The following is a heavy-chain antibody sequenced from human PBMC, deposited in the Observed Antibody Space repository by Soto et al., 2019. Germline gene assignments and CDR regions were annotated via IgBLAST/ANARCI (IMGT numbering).Heavy chain of an antibody. Sequence: PSLTCTVSGGSISSYYWSWIRQPPGKGLEWIGYIYYSGSTNYNPSLKIRVTISVDSSKNQFSLKLSSVTAADTAVYYCARATLLLCFGEPDINGMDVWGQGXTVTVYS. CDR2: IYYSGST. CDR1: GGSISSYY. V-gene: IGHV4-59*01. CDR3: ARATLLLCFGEPDINGMDV. D-gene: IGHD3-10*01. J-gene: IGHJ6*02.